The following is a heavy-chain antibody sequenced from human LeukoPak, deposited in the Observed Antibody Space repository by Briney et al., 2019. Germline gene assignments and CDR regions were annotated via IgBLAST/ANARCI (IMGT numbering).Heavy chain of an antibody. CDR3: ARSSGESYWDSSVRFDP. D-gene: IGHD3-22*01. V-gene: IGHV7-4-1*02. CDR1: GYTFTSYA. Sequence: ASVNVSCKASGYTFTSYAMNWVRQAPGQGLEWMGWINTNTGNPTYAQGFTGRFVFSLDTSVSTAYLQISSLKAEDTAVYYCARSSGESYWDSSVRFDPWGQGTLVTVSS. CDR2: INTNTGNP. J-gene: IGHJ5*02.